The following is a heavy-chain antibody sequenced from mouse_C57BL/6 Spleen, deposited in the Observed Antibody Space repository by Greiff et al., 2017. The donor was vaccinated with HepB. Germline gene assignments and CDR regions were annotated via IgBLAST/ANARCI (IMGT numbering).Heavy chain of an antibody. J-gene: IGHJ4*01. D-gene: IGHD3-1*01. Sequence: VQLQQSGAELVKPGASVKISCKASGYTFPDYYINWVKQRPGQGLEWLGKIGPGSGSTYYNEKFKGKATLTADKSSSTASMQLSSLTSQDSAFYFCARGSRDYAMDYWGQGTSVHVSS. CDR1: GYTFPDYY. CDR3: ARGSRDYAMDY. CDR2: IGPGSGST. V-gene: IGHV1-77*01.